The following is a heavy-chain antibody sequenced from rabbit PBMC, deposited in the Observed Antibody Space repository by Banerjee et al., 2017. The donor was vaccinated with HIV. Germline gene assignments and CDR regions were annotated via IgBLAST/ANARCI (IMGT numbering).Heavy chain of an antibody. D-gene: IGHD6-1*01. J-gene: IGHJ4*01. V-gene: IGHV1S45*01. CDR2: INTISGDT. CDR3: ARDDYAGYAGYDYVMAYYFNL. CDR1: GFSFSNKCV. Sequence: QEQLEESGGDLVKPEGSLTLTCTASGFSFSNKCVMCWVRQAPGKGLEWIACINTISGDTVYATWAKGRFTISKASWTTVTLQMTSLTAADTATYFCARDDYAGYAGYDYVMAYYFNLWGPGTLVTVS.